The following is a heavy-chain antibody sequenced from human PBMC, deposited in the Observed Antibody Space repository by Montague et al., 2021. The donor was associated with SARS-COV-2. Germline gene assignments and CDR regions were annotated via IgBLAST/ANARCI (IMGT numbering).Heavy chain of an antibody. D-gene: IGHD6-13*01. CDR3: ARDAGIAATGLNWFDP. Sequence: SETLSLTCAVYGGSFSGYYWSWIRQPPGKGLEWIGEIYHSGSTNXNPSLKSRVTISVDTSKNQFSLKLSSVTAADTAVYYCARDAGIAATGLNWFDPWGQGTLVTVSS. J-gene: IGHJ5*02. CDR1: GGSFSGYY. CDR2: IYHSGST. V-gene: IGHV4-34*01.